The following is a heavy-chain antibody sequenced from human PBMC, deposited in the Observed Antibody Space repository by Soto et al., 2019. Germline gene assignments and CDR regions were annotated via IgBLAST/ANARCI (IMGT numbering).Heavy chain of an antibody. CDR2: ISYDGSNK. Sequence: PGGSLRLSCAASGFTFISYAMSWVRQAPVKVLEWLAVISYDGSNKYYADSVKGRFTISRDNSKNTLYLQMNSLRAEDTAVYYCXKEGTRITMLVVEPAFDIWGQGKMVTVSS. CDR1: GFTFISYA. J-gene: IGHJ3*02. CDR3: XKEGTRITMLVVEPAFDI. D-gene: IGHD3-22*01. V-gene: IGHV3-30*18.